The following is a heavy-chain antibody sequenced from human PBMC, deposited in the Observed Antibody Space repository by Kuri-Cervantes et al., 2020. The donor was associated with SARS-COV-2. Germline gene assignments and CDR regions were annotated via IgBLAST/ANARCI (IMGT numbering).Heavy chain of an antibody. J-gene: IGHJ6*02. V-gene: IGHV3-21*04. CDR1: GFTFSSYS. CDR2: ISGSRSYM. D-gene: IGHD6-6*01. Sequence: GESLKISCAASGFTFSSYSMNWVRQAPGKGLEWVSSISGSRSYMYYADSVKGRFTISRDNAKNSLYLQMNSLRAEDTAVYYCARNLRAARSDLLYGMDVWGQGTTVTVSS. CDR3: ARNLRAARSDLLYGMDV.